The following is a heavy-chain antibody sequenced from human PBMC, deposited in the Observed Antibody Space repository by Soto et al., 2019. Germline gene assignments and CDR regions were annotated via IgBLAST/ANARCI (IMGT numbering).Heavy chain of an antibody. J-gene: IGHJ5*02. V-gene: IGHV1-18*01. D-gene: IGHD2-2*01. Sequence: ASVKVSCKGSGKTCSNFGVTCVIQSPGQGLEWMGWISAYTDDPNYAQKFQGRVTMTIDTSTSTAYLDLRSLTSDDTALYYCARVIPGAEAWFDPWGQGTLVTVSS. CDR1: GKTCSNFG. CDR3: ARVIPGAEAWFDP. CDR2: ISAYTDDP.